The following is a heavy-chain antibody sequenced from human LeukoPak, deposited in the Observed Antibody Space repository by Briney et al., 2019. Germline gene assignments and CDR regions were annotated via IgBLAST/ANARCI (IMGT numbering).Heavy chain of an antibody. CDR1: GGSFSGYY. J-gene: IGHJ4*02. CDR2: INHSGST. D-gene: IGHD3-22*01. Sequence: SETLSLTCAVYGGSFSGYYWSWIRQPPGKGLEWIGEINHSGSTNYNPSPKSRVTISVDTSKNQFSLKLSSVTAADKAVYYCARGADYYDSSGYPLDYWGQGTLVTVSS. CDR3: ARGADYYDSSGYPLDY. V-gene: IGHV4-34*01.